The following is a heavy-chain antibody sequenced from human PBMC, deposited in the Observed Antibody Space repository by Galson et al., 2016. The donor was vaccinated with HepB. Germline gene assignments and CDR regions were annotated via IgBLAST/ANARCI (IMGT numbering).Heavy chain of an antibody. CDR1: GFTFSNYA. D-gene: IGHD3-3*01. V-gene: IGHV3-23*01. Sequence: SLRLSCAASGFTFSNYAMTWVRQAPGKGLEWVSGISSTGGTTYYAESVKGRFTISRDNSKNTLYLQMNSLRAEDTALYYYAKDFQGTIPDAFDIWGQGTMVTVSS. J-gene: IGHJ3*02. CDR3: AKDFQGTIPDAFDI. CDR2: ISSTGGTT.